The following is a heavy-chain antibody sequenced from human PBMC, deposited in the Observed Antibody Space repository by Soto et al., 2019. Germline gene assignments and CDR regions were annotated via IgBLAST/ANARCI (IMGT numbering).Heavy chain of an antibody. D-gene: IGHD3-3*01. CDR2: IYYSGST. CDR3: ARATFLEWYYYYYYMDV. CDR1: GGSISSYY. J-gene: IGHJ6*03. Sequence: SETLSLTCTVSGGSISSYYWSWIRQPPGKGLEWIGYIYYSGSTNYNPSLKSRATISVDTSKNQFSLKLSSVTAADTAVYYCARATFLEWYYYYYYMDVWGKGTTVTVSS. V-gene: IGHV4-59*01.